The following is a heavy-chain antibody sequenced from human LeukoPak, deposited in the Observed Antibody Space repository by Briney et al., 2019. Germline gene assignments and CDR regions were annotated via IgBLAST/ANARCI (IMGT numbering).Heavy chain of an antibody. CDR1: GFTFSSYA. Sequence: PVGSLRLSRAASGFTFSSYAMSWVRQAPGTGLEWVANINHDGSETYYVDSAKGRFTISRDNAKNSLYLQMNSLRAEDTAVYYCARGGYCSSASCYNGLYYFDYWGQGTLVTVSS. V-gene: IGHV3-7*01. CDR2: INHDGSET. D-gene: IGHD2-2*02. J-gene: IGHJ4*02. CDR3: ARGGYCSSASCYNGLYYFDY.